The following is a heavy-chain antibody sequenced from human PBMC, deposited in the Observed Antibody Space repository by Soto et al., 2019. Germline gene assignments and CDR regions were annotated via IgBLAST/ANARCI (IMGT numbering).Heavy chain of an antibody. J-gene: IGHJ3*02. CDR2: IDWDDDK. D-gene: IGHD3-22*01. V-gene: IGHV2-70*04. CDR1: GFSLSTSGMR. CDR3: ARIRGYDSSGYYHDAFDI. Sequence: SGPTLVNPTQTLTLTCTFSGFSLSTSGMRVSWIRQPPGKALEWLARIDWDDDKFYSTSLKTRLTISKDTSKNQVVLTTTNMDTVDTATYYCARIRGYDSSGYYHDAFDIWGQGTMVTVSS.